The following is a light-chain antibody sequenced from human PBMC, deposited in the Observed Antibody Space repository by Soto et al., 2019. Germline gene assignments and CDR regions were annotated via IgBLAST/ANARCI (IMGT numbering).Light chain of an antibody. CDR3: QSYDSSLSGHVV. CDR1: SSNLGSGFD. V-gene: IGLV1-40*01. J-gene: IGLJ2*01. Sequence: QSVLTQPPSVSGAPGQRVTISCTGSSSNLGSGFDVQWYQQLPGTAPKLLIYYNDNRPSGVPDRFSGSKSGTSASLAIIGLQADDEADYYCQSYDSSLSGHVVFGGGTKLTVL. CDR2: YND.